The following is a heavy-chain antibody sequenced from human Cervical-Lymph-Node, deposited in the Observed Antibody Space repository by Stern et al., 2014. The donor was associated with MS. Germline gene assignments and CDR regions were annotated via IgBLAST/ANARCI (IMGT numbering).Heavy chain of an antibody. Sequence: MQLVESGGGVVQPGGSLRLSCEASGFSLSSYGMHWVRQAPGKGLEWVAFLGYDENKIDFAQPVQGRLTITKDTSRNTAYMAMNSLRADDTAVYYCARDEGDYGDYPFDYWGQGTLVTVSS. CDR3: ARDEGDYGDYPFDY. V-gene: IGHV3-33*04. CDR1: GFSLSSYG. CDR2: LGYDENKI. D-gene: IGHD4-17*01. J-gene: IGHJ4*02.